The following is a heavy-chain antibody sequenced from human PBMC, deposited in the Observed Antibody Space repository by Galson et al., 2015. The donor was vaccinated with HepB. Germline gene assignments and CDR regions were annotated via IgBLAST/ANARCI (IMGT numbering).Heavy chain of an antibody. CDR1: GITFSTSG. D-gene: IGHD3-10*01. J-gene: IGHJ4*02. CDR2: IRNDGSNK. CDR3: AKEGRGGFDY. Sequence: SLRLSCAASGITFSTSGMHWVRQAPGKGLEWVAFIRNDGSNKYYADPVKGRFTISRDNSKNTLYLQMNSLGSEDTALYYCAKEGRGGFDYWGQGTLVTVSS. V-gene: IGHV3-30*02.